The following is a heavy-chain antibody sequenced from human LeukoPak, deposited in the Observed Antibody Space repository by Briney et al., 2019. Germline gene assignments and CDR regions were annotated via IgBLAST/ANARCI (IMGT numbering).Heavy chain of an antibody. CDR1: GFTFSSYA. V-gene: IGHV3-23*01. D-gene: IGHD3-9*01. CDR2: ISGSGGST. CDR3: AKVDGYFDWLPHGELDY. Sequence: GGSLRLSCAASGFTFSSYAVSWVRQAPGKGLEWVSAISGSGGSTYYADSVKGRFTISRDNSKNTLYLQMNSLRAEDTAVYYCAKVDGYFDWLPHGELDYWGQGTLVTVSS. J-gene: IGHJ4*02.